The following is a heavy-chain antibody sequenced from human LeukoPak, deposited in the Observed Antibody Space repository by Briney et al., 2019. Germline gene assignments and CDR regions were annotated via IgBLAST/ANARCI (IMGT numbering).Heavy chain of an antibody. CDR1: GYTFTSYF. Sequence: ASVKVSCKASGYTFTSYFIHWVRQAPGQGLEWMGWISTYNGNTNYAQKLQGRVTMTTDTSTSTAYMELRSLRSDDSAVYYCARAPLYSSGWYVVYWGQGTLVTVSS. CDR2: ISTYNGNT. D-gene: IGHD6-25*01. V-gene: IGHV1-18*04. J-gene: IGHJ4*02. CDR3: ARAPLYSSGWYVVY.